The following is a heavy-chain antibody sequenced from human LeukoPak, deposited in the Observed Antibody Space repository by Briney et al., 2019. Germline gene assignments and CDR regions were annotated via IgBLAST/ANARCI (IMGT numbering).Heavy chain of an antibody. D-gene: IGHD4-23*01. CDR2: IIPIFGTA. CDR3: ASPGGNSGYYFDY. V-gene: IGHV1-69*13. CDR1: GGTFSSYA. J-gene: IGHJ4*02. Sequence: ASVNVSCKASGGTFSSYAISWVRQAPGQGLEWMGGIIPIFGTANYAQKFQGRVTITADESTSTAYMELSSLRSEDTAVYYCASPGGNSGYYFDYWGQGTLVTVSS.